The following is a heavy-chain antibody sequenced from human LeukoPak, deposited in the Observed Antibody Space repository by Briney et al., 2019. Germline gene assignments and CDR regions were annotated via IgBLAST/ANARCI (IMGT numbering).Heavy chain of an antibody. CDR1: GFTFSSYG. Sequence: GGSLRLSCAASGFTFSSYGMHWVRQAPGKGLEWVAFIRYDGSNKYYADSVKGRFTISRDNSKNTLYLQMNSLRAEDTAVYYCAKGYDSSGYYSDDAFDIWGQGTMVTVSS. V-gene: IGHV3-30*02. J-gene: IGHJ3*02. CDR3: AKGYDSSGYYSDDAFDI. CDR2: IRYDGSNK. D-gene: IGHD3-22*01.